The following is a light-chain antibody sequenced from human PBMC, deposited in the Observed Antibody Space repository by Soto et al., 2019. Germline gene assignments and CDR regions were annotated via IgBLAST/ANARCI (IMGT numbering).Light chain of an antibody. Sequence: EIVLTQSPGTLSSSPGERATLSCRTSQTVSSNYFASYQQKPGQAPRLLLYRASSRAPGIPDRFSGSGSATALTLSIARLEPEDFAVYYCRQYGSSPTWTFGQGTKVDI. J-gene: IGKJ1*01. CDR1: QTVSSNY. V-gene: IGKV3-20*01. CDR3: RQYGSSPTWT. CDR2: RAS.